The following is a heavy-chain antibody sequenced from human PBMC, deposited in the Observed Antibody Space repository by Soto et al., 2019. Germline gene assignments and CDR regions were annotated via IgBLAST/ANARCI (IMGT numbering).Heavy chain of an antibody. CDR3: ARGGFLEWLPYYYYGMDV. J-gene: IGHJ6*02. Sequence: SVKVSCKASGGTFSSYTISWVRQAPGQGLEWMGGIIPMFGTTRYAQKFQGGVTMTRNTSISTAYMELSSLRSEDTAVYYCARGGFLEWLPYYYYGMDVWGQGTTVTVSS. V-gene: IGHV1-69*05. CDR2: IIPMFGTT. D-gene: IGHD3-3*01. CDR1: GGTFSSYT.